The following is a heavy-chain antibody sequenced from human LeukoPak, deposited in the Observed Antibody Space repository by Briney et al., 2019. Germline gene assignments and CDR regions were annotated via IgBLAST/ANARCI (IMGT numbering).Heavy chain of an antibody. CDR2: ISWNSGSI. V-gene: IGHV3-9*01. J-gene: IGHJ4*02. CDR1: GFTFDDYF. CDR3: ARVTYGSGTYGAFDY. D-gene: IGHD3-10*01. Sequence: GRSLRLSCAASGFTFDDYFMHWVRQAPGKGLEWVSGISWNSGSIVYADSVKGRFTISRDNAKSSLYLQMNSLRAEDTAVYYCARVTYGSGTYGAFDYWGQGTLVTVSS.